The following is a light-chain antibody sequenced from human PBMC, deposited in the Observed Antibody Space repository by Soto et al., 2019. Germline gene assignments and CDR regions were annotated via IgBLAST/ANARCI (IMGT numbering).Light chain of an antibody. Sequence: QSVLTQPSSLSASPGASASLTCTLRSGLNVGTYRIYWYQQKPGSPPQYLLRYKSDSDKQQGSGVPSRFSGSKDASANAGILLISGLQSEDEADYYCMIWYSSAWVFGGGTKLTVL. V-gene: IGLV5-45*03. CDR2: YKSDSDK. CDR1: SGLNVGTYR. J-gene: IGLJ3*02. CDR3: MIWYSSAWV.